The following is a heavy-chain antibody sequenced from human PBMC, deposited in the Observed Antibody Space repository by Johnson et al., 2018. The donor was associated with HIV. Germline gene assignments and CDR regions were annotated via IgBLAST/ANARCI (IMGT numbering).Heavy chain of an antibody. CDR1: GFIFSSYG. D-gene: IGHD1-26*01. CDR3: AKPEKGSYFSTGLSRGAFDI. CDR2: IRDDGSTK. J-gene: IGHJ3*02. V-gene: IGHV3-30*02. Sequence: QVQLVESGGGVVQPGGSLRLSCVASGFIFSSYGMHWVRQAPGKGLEWVAFIRDDGSTKYYADSVRGRSAISRANSKNTFYLQMNTVRAEDTAVYYCAKPEKGSYFSTGLSRGAFDIWGQGTMVTVSS.